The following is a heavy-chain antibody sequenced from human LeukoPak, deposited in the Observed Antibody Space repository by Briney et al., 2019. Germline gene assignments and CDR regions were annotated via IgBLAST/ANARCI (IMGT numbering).Heavy chain of an antibody. V-gene: IGHV1-8*01. CDR3: ARVYSSGWYYHYYYYMDV. J-gene: IGHJ6*03. Sequence: ASVKVSCKASGYTFTSYDINWVRQAIGQGLEWMGWMNPNSGNTGYAQKFQGRVTMTRNTSISTAYMELSSLRSEDTAVYYCARVYSSGWYYHYYYYMDVWGKGTTVTVSS. D-gene: IGHD6-19*01. CDR1: GYTFTSYD. CDR2: MNPNSGNT.